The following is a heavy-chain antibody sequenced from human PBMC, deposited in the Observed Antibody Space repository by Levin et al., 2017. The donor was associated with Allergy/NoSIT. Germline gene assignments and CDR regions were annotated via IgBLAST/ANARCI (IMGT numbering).Heavy chain of an antibody. CDR3: ARRAYYDFWSGYYTGGTGNWFDP. V-gene: IGHV5-51*01. CDR1: GYSFTSYW. J-gene: IGHJ5*02. CDR2: IYPGDSDT. D-gene: IGHD3-3*01. Sequence: GESLKISCKGSGYSFTSYWIGWVRQMPGKGLEWMGIIYPGDSDTRYSPSFQGQVTISADKSISTAYLQWSSLKASDTAMYYCARRAYYDFWSGYYTGGTGNWFDPWGQGTLVTVSS.